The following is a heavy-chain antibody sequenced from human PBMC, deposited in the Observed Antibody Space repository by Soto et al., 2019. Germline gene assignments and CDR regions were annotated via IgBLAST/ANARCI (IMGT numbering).Heavy chain of an antibody. V-gene: IGHV3-33*01. D-gene: IGHD2-15*01. CDR3: ARWGCSGSNCNLNQRSFDL. J-gene: IGHJ4*02. CDR2: IWYDGSNK. CDR1: GFIFNEYG. Sequence: QVQLVESGGGVVQPGRSLRLSCAASGFIFNEYGMHWVRQAPGKGLEWEAVIWYDGSNKYYADSVKGRFTFSRDNTKNTMSLQMNRLRVEDTAVYYCARWGCSGSNCNLNQRSFDLWGQGTLVTVSS.